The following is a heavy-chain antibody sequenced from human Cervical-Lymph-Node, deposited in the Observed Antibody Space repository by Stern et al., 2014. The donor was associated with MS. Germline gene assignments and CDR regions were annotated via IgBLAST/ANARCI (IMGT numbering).Heavy chain of an antibody. D-gene: IGHD3-9*01. CDR2: IYWDDTK. CDR3: AHSHYDIKTTYGPGPSDY. J-gene: IGHJ4*02. V-gene: IGHV2-5*02. CDR1: GVSLTTSGVS. Sequence: QVTLGESGPTLMKPTDTLTLSCTFSGVSLTTSGVSVGWIRQPPGKALEWRALIYWDDTKRYSTSLTSRITITKDTSKNQVVLTMTNMDPVDTATYYCAHSHYDIKTTYGPGPSDYWGQGTLVTVSS.